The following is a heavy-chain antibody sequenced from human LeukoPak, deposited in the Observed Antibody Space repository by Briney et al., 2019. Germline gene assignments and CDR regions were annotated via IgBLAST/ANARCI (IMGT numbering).Heavy chain of an antibody. CDR2: LYTDGKS. CDR3: AKTRSTNPDDAFDI. Sequence: PGGSLRLSCAASGFTVSRTYMAWVRQAPGKGLEWVSTLYTDGKSYYTDSVEGRFTISRDEFQNTLDLQMNSQRAEDTAVYYCAKTRSTNPDDAFDIWGHGTLVTVSS. V-gene: IGHV3-53*01. CDR1: GFTVSRTY. D-gene: IGHD5/OR15-5a*01. J-gene: IGHJ3*02.